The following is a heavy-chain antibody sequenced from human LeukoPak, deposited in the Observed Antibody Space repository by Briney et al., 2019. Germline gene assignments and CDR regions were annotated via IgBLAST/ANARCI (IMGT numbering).Heavy chain of an antibody. CDR2: INHSGST. Sequence: SETLSLTCTVSGYSISSGYFWGWIRQPPGKGLEWIGEINHSGSTNYNPSLKSRVTISVDTSKNQFSLKLSSVTAADTAVYYCARGTIQLWPNFDYWGQGTLVTVSS. V-gene: IGHV4-38-2*02. CDR1: GYSISSGYF. J-gene: IGHJ4*02. CDR3: ARGTIQLWPNFDY. D-gene: IGHD5-18*01.